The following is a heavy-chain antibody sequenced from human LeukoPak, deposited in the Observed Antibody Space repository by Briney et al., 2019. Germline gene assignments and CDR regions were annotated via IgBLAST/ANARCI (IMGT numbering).Heavy chain of an antibody. CDR3: ARGDCSGGSCPDY. CDR2: IYTSGST. CDR1: GGSISSGSYY. D-gene: IGHD2-15*01. V-gene: IGHV4-61*02. Sequence: PSQTLSLTCTVSGGSISSGSYYWSWIRQPAGKGLEWIGRIYTSGSTNYNPSLKSRVTISVDTSKNQFSLKLSSVTAADTAVYYCARGDCSGGSCPDYWGQGTLVTVSS. J-gene: IGHJ4*02.